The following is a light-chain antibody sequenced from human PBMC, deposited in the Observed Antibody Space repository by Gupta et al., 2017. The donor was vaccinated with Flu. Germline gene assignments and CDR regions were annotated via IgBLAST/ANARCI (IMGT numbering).Light chain of an antibody. Sequence: DIQMTQSPACLSASIGDRVTITCQASQDISNYVNWYQQKPGKAPKLLIFDASNLETGVPSRFSGSGFGTDFTFTISSLQPEDVATYYCQQYDNPLLLTFGGGTKVEIK. CDR3: QQYDNPLLLT. J-gene: IGKJ4*01. CDR1: QDISNY. V-gene: IGKV1-33*01. CDR2: DAS.